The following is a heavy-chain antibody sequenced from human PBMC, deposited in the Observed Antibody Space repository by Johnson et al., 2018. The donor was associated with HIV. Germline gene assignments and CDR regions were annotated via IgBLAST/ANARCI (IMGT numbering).Heavy chain of an antibody. CDR3: AATYYYDSSGSRYPFDI. D-gene: IGHD3-22*01. J-gene: IGHJ3*02. CDR2: VKQDGSER. V-gene: IGHV3-7*01. CDR1: GFTFSSYG. Sequence: VQLVESGGGVVQPGRSLRLSCAASGFTFSSYGMHWVRQAPGKGLEWVANVKQDGSERYFVDSVKGRFTISRDNARNSLYLQMNSLRAEDTAVYYCAATYYYDSSGSRYPFDIWG.